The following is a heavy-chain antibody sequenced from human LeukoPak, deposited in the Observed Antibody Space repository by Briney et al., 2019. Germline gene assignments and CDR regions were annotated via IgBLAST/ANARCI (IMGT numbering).Heavy chain of an antibody. CDR2: IIPIFGTA. CDR1: GGTFSSYA. J-gene: IGHJ5*02. V-gene: IGHV1-69*05. D-gene: IGHD5-18*01. CDR3: AREPDTAMVRKVRRNWFDP. Sequence: SVKVSCKASGGTFSSYAISWVRQAPGQGLEWMGRIIPIFGTANYEQKFQGRVTITTDESTSTAYIELISLRSEDTAVYYCAREPDTAMVRKVRRNWFDPWGQGTLVTVSS.